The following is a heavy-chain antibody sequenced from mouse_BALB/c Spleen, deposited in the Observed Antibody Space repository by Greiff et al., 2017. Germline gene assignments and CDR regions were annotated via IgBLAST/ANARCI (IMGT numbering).Heavy chain of an antibody. J-gene: IGHJ4*01. Sequence: QVQLQQSGPGLVQPSQSLSITCTVSGFSLTSYGVHWVRQSPGKGLEWLGVIWSGGSTDYNAAFISRLSISKDNSKSQVFFKMNSLQANDTAIYYCARTRGYDEGDYYAMDYWGQGTSVTVSS. CDR2: IWSGGST. V-gene: IGHV2-2*02. CDR1: GFSLTSYG. D-gene: IGHD2-2*01. CDR3: ARTRGYDEGDYYAMDY.